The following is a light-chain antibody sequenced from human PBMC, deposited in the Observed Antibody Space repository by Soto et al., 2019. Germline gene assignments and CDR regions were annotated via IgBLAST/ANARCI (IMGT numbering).Light chain of an antibody. CDR2: GNS. CDR1: SSNIGAGYD. CDR3: QSYDSSLSGWV. J-gene: IGLJ3*02. V-gene: IGLV1-40*01. Sequence: QSVRAQPPSVSGAPGQRVTMSCTGSSSNIGAGYDVHWYQQLPGTAPKLLIYGNSNRPSGVPDRFSGSKSGTSASLAITGLQAEDEADYYCQSYDSSLSGWVFGGGTKLTVL.